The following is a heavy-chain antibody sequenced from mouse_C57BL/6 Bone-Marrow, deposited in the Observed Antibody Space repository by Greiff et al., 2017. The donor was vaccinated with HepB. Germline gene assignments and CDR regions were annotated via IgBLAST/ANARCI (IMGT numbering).Heavy chain of an antibody. D-gene: IGHD1-1*01. CDR2: INPNNGGT. CDR1: GYTFTDYY. CDR3: ARFLLYYGSAWFAY. Sequence: EVQLQQSGPELVKPGASVKISCKASGYTFTDYYMNWVKQSHGKSLEWIGDINPNNGGTSYNQKFKGKATLTVDKSSSTAYMELRSLTSEDSAVYYCARFLLYYGSAWFAYWGQGTLVTVSA. J-gene: IGHJ3*01. V-gene: IGHV1-26*01.